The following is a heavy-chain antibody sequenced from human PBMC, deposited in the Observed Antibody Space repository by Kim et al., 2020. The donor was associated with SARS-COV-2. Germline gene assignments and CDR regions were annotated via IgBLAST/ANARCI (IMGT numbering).Heavy chain of an antibody. CDR1: GGTFSSYA. V-gene: IGHV1-69*04. CDR2: IIPILGIA. D-gene: IGHD3-10*01. CDR3: ARDPPQFKAPPYYYFDY. Sequence: SVKVSCKASGGTFSSYAISWVRQAPGQGLEWMGRIIPILGIANYAQKFQGRVTITADKSTSTAYMELSSLRSEDTAVYYCARDPPQFKAPPYYYFDYWGQGTLVTVSS. J-gene: IGHJ4*02.